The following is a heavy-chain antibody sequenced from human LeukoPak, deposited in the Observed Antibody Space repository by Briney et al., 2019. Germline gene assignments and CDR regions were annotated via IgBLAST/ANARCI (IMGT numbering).Heavy chain of an antibody. CDR2: TYYKSKWYN. CDR3: ARVVGPPYHDY. D-gene: IGHD3-10*01. V-gene: IGHV6-1*01. J-gene: IGHJ4*02. CDR1: GDSVPSNSAA. Sequence: SQTLSLTCAISGDSVPSNSAAWHWITQSPSRGLEWLGRTYYKSKWYNDYAASVKSRITINPDTSENQFSLQLNSVTPEDTAVYYCARVVGPPYHDYWGQGTLVTVSS.